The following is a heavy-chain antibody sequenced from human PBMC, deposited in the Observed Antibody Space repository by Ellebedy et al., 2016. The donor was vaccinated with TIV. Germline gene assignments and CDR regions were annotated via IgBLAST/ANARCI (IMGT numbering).Heavy chain of an antibody. CDR1: GFTFSSYG. CDR2: MSYDGNNK. Sequence: GESLKISCAASGFTFSSYGMHWVRQAPGKGLEWVAMMSYDGNNKYYADSVKGRFTISRDNSKNTVNLQMSSLSAEDTAVYYCAKQDSENDYLWGSWGYWGQGTLVTVSS. V-gene: IGHV3-30*18. D-gene: IGHD3-16*01. CDR3: AKQDSENDYLWGSWGY. J-gene: IGHJ4*02.